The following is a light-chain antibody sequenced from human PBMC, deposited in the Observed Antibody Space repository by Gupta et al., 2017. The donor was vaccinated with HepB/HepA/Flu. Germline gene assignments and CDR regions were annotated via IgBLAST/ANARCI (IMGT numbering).Light chain of an antibody. V-gene: IGLV2-8*01. CDR2: EVS. Sequence: QSALTQPPSSSGSPGHSVTISCTGTSSDIGAYDYVSWYQQHPGKAPKLMIYEVSKRPSGVPDRFSGSKSGNTASLTVSGLQAEEEADYYCSSYAGADRVIFGGGTKLTVL. CDR3: SSYAGADRVI. J-gene: IGLJ2*01. CDR1: SSDIGAYDY.